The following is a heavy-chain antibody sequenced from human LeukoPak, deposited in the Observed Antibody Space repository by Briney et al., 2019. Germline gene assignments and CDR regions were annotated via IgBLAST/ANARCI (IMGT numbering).Heavy chain of an antibody. Sequence: PGGSLRLSCAASGFTFSSYGVHWVRQAPGKGLEWVAVISYDGSNKYYADSVKGRFTISRDNSKNTLYLQMNSLRAEDTAVYYCAKDLESSPEGWFDPWGQGTLVTVSS. D-gene: IGHD1-1*01. CDR2: ISYDGSNK. V-gene: IGHV3-30*18. CDR3: AKDLESSPEGWFDP. J-gene: IGHJ5*02. CDR1: GFTFSSYG.